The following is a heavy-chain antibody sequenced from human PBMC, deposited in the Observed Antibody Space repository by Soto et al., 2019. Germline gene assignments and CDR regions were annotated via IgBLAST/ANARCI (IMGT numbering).Heavy chain of an antibody. CDR1: GYTLTELS. V-gene: IGHV1-24*01. CDR3: ATDLSADTAMLGIFDY. Sequence: ASVKVSCKVSGYTLTELSMHWVRQAPGKGLEWMGGFDPEDGETIYAQKFQGRVTMTEDTSTDTAYMELSSLRSEDTAVYYCATDLSADTAMLGIFDYWGQGTLATVSS. CDR2: FDPEDGET. J-gene: IGHJ4*02. D-gene: IGHD5-18*01.